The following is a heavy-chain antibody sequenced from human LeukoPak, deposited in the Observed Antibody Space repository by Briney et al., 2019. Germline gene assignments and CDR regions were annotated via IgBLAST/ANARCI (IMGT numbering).Heavy chain of an antibody. Sequence: ASVKVSCKTSGYPFSTYEINWVRRAAGQGLEWMGWVHPNSGNTACAQKFQGRVTMTRDTSKSTAYMELSGLRSDDTAVYFCARGPRNDPWGQGTLVTVSS. J-gene: IGHJ5*02. D-gene: IGHD1-14*01. CDR3: ARGPRNDP. CDR1: GYPFSTYE. V-gene: IGHV1-8*01. CDR2: VHPNSGNT.